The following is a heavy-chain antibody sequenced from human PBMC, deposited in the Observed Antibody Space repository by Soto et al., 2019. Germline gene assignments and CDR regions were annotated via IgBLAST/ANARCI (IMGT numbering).Heavy chain of an antibody. J-gene: IGHJ3*02. CDR3: AKDMCSSTSCYNDAFDS. V-gene: IGHV3-23*01. D-gene: IGHD2-2*02. Sequence: GGSLRLSCAASGFTFSSYAMSWIRQAPGKGLEWVSAISGSGGSTYYADSVKGRFTISRDNSKNPLYLQMNSLRAEDTAVYYGAKDMCSSTSCYNDAFDSWGQGPMVTVSS. CDR2: ISGSGGST. CDR1: GFTFSSYA.